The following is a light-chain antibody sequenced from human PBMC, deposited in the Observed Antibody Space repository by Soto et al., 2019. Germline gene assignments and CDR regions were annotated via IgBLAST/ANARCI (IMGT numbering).Light chain of an antibody. J-gene: IGKJ1*01. V-gene: IGKV1-5*01. CDR3: QQYSSYSTWT. CDR1: QSISRW. CDR2: DAS. Sequence: DLQMTQSPSTLSAYVGDRVTITCGASQSISRWLAWYQQRPGKAPKILIFDASTLKSGVPSRFSGSGSGTEFTLTISSLQPDDFATYYCQQYSSYSTWTFGQGTKVDIK.